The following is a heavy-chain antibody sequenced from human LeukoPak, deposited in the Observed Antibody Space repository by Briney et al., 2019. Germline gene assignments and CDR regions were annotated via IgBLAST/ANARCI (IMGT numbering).Heavy chain of an antibody. Sequence: GASVKVSCKASGYTFTGYYMHWVRQAPGQGREWMGWINPNSGGTDYAQKFQGRVTMTRDTSISTAYMELSRLRSDDTAVYYCARAGVGATNRVHFDYWGQGTPVTVSS. V-gene: IGHV1-2*02. D-gene: IGHD1-26*01. CDR1: GYTFTGYY. CDR2: INPNSGGT. J-gene: IGHJ4*02. CDR3: ARAGVGATNRVHFDY.